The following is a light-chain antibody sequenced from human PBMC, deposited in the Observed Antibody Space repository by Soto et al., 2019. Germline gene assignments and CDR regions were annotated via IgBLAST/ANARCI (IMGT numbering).Light chain of an antibody. Sequence: EIVLTKSPGTLSLSPGERATLSCRASHNISSSYLAWYQQKPGQAPRLLMYGISRRATGIPDRFIGSGSGTDFTLTITSLEPEDFAVYYCQQYVTSSPRTVGQGTKVDSK. CDR2: GIS. CDR3: QQYVTSSPRT. J-gene: IGKJ1*01. V-gene: IGKV3-20*01. CDR1: HNISSSY.